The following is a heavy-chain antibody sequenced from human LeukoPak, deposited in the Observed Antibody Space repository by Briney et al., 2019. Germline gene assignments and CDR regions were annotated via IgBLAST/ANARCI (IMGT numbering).Heavy chain of an antibody. CDR3: ARNYYDSSGYYYVEDAFDI. V-gene: IGHV1-69*05. J-gene: IGHJ3*02. CDR2: FIPIFGTA. CDR1: GGTFSSYA. Sequence: SVKVSCKASGGTFSSYAISWVRQAPGQGLEWMGRFIPIFGTANYAQKFQGRVTITTNESTSTAYMELSSLRSEDTAVYYCARNYYDSSGYYYVEDAFDIWGQGTMVTVSS. D-gene: IGHD3-22*01.